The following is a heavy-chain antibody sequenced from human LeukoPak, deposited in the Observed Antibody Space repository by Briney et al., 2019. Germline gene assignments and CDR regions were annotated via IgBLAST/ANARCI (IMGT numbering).Heavy chain of an antibody. Sequence: GGSLRLSCAASGFIFSGYGMSWVRQAPRKGLEWVSTISDSGGSTYYADSVTGRFTISRDNSKNTLYLQMNSLRVEDTAVYYCAKISGWHSTLPIDYWGQGILVSVSS. V-gene: IGHV3-23*01. D-gene: IGHD6-19*01. J-gene: IGHJ4*02. CDR3: AKISGWHSTLPIDY. CDR1: GFIFSGYG. CDR2: ISDSGGST.